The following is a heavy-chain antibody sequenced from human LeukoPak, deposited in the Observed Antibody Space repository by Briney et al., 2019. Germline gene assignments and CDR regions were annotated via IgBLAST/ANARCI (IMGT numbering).Heavy chain of an antibody. V-gene: IGHV3-23*01. CDR1: GFSFSSYA. Sequence: HPGGSLRLSCAASGFSFSSYAMSWVRQAPGKGLEWVSAISGSGSSTYYADSVKGRFTISRDNSKDTLYLQMNSLRAEDMAVYYSAKDARGYTQPIDYWGQGTLVTVSS. D-gene: IGHD5-18*01. J-gene: IGHJ4*02. CDR2: ISGSGSST. CDR3: AKDARGYTQPIDY.